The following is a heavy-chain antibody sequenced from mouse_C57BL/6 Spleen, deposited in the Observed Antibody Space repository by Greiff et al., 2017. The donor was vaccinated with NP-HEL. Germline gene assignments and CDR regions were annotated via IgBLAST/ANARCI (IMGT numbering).Heavy chain of an antibody. J-gene: IGHJ2*01. CDR1: GYTFTSYW. CDR3: ARTGVTTVPYFDY. D-gene: IGHD1-1*01. Sequence: QVQLQQPGTELVKPGASVKLSCQASGYTFTSYWMHWVKQRPGQGLEWIGNINPSNGGTNYNEKFKNKATLTVDKSSSTAYMQLSSLTSEDSAVYYCARTGVTTVPYFDYWGQGTTLTVSS. V-gene: IGHV1-53*01. CDR2: INPSNGGT.